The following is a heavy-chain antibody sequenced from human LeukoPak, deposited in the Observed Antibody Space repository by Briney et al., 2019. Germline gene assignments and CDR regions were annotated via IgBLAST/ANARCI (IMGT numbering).Heavy chain of an antibody. Sequence: GGSLRLSCTASGFSFSIYWMTWVRQAPGKGLERVASIQEDGSEKFYVDSVKGRFTISRDDSKNSLSLQMNSLRAEDTAVYYCARGGRTGALDYWGQGTLVTVSS. CDR3: ARGGRTGALDY. J-gene: IGHJ4*02. V-gene: IGHV3-7*01. D-gene: IGHD7-27*01. CDR1: GFSFSIYW. CDR2: IQEDGSEK.